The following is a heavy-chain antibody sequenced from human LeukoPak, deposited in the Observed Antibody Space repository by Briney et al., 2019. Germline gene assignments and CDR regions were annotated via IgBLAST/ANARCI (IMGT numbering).Heavy chain of an antibody. Sequence: GGSLRLSCAASGFTFRNASMSWVRQAPGKGLEWVGRIKSKTDGGTTDYAAPVKGRFTISRDESKNTLYLQMNSLTTEDTAVYFCAHRDKTMVRVDYWGQGTLVTVSS. CDR3: AHRDKTMVRVDY. D-gene: IGHD5-18*01. V-gene: IGHV3-15*01. CDR2: IKSKTDGGTT. CDR1: GFTFRNAS. J-gene: IGHJ4*02.